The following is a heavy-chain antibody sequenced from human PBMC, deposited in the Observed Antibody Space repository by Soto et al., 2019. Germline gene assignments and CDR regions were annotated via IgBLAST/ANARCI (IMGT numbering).Heavy chain of an antibody. CDR1: GFIFSSYG. D-gene: IGHD3-10*01. CDR2: IWYDGSTK. Sequence: QVQLVESGGGVVQPGRSLRLSCAASGFIFSSYGMVWVRQAPGKGLEWVAIIWYDGSTKYFADSVRGRFTMSRDNSKNPLYLEMNSLRAEDTAVYYCVRRGSGSHSHQTAWYLDLWGRGTLVTVSS. J-gene: IGHJ2*01. V-gene: IGHV3-33*01. CDR3: VRRGSGSHSHQTAWYLDL.